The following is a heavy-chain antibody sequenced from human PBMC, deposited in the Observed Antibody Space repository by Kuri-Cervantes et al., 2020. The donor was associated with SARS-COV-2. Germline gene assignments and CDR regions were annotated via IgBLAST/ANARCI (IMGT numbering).Heavy chain of an antibody. V-gene: IGHV3-66*01. CDR2: THSDGTT. Sequence: GESLKISCAASGFSVSSNFMSWVRQAPGKGLEWVSVTHSDGTTFYADSVKGRFIVSRDNSKNTLGLQISSLRAEDTAVYYCARDTHSWWRYDYWGLGALVTCSS. D-gene: IGHD2-21*01. CDR3: ARDTHSWWRYDY. J-gene: IGHJ4*02. CDR1: GFSVSSNF.